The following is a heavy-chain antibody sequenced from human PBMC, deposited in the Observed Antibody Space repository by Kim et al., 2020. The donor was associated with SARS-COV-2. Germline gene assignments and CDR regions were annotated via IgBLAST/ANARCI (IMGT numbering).Heavy chain of an antibody. J-gene: IGHJ4*02. V-gene: IGHV1-58*01. CDR2: IVVGSGNT. CDR1: GFTFTSSA. Sequence: SVKVSCKASGFTFTSSAVQWVRQARGQRLEWIGWIVVGSGNTNYAQKFQERVTITRDMSTSTAYMELRSLRSEDTAVYYCAADSIVGAYFDYWGQGTLVTVSS. CDR3: AADSIVGAYFDY. D-gene: IGHD1-26*01.